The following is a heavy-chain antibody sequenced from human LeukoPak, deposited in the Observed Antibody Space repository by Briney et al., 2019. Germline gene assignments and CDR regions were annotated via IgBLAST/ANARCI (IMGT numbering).Heavy chain of an antibody. D-gene: IGHD2-15*01. CDR2: IYYSGST. CDR1: GGSISSGGYS. J-gene: IGHJ3*02. CDR3: ARDCCPWVAANNDAFDI. V-gene: IGHV4-61*08. Sequence: PSQTLSLTCAVSGGSISSGGYSWSWIRQPPGKGLEWIGYIYYSGSTNYNPSLKSRVTISVDTSKNQFSLKLSSVTAADTAVYYCARDCCPWVAANNDAFDIWGQGTMVTVSS.